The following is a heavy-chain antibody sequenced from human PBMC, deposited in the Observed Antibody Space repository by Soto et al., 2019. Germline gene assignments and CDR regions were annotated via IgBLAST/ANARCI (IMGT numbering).Heavy chain of an antibody. CDR1: GGTFSSYA. CDR3: ARGSITIFGVVINYYGMDV. V-gene: IGHV1-69*13. CDR2: IIPIFGTA. D-gene: IGHD3-3*01. J-gene: IGHJ6*02. Sequence: ASVKVSCKASGGTFSSYAISWVRQAPGQGLEWMGGIIPIFGTANYAQKFQGRVTITADESTSTAYMELSSLRSEDTAVYYCARGSITIFGVVINYYGMDVWGQGTTVTVSS.